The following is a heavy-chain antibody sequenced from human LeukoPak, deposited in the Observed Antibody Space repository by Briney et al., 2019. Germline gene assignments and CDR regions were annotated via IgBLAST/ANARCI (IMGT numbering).Heavy chain of an antibody. J-gene: IGHJ6*03. CDR3: ARHGANYYYYYMDV. Sequence: GGSLRLSCAASGFTFSSYSMNWVRQAPGKGLEWVSSISSSSTSLYYADSVRGRFTTSRDNAKNSLYLQMNSLRAEDTAVYYCARHGANYYYYYMDVWGKGTTVTVSS. CDR2: ISSSSTSL. D-gene: IGHD3-16*01. V-gene: IGHV3-21*04. CDR1: GFTFSSYS.